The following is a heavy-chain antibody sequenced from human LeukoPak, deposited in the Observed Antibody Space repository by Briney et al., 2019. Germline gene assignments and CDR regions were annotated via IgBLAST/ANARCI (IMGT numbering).Heavy chain of an antibody. D-gene: IGHD3-10*02. CDR2: ISTSSVYI. Sequence: PGGSLRLSCAASGFTFSSYSMNWVRQAPGKGLEGVSSISTSSVYIYYADSVKGRFTISRDNAKNSLYLQMNSLRAEDTAVYYCAELGITMIGGVWGKGTTVTISS. V-gene: IGHV3-21*01. J-gene: IGHJ6*04. CDR1: GFTFSSYS. CDR3: AELGITMIGGV.